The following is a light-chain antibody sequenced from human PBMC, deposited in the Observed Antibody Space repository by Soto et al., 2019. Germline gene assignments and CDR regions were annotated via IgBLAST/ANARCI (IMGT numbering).Light chain of an antibody. Sequence: SYELTQPPSVSVAPGQTARITCGGKNTGSKSVHWYQQKPGQAPVLVVYDDSDRPSGIPERFSGSNSGNTATLTISRVEAGDEADYYCQVWDSSSVVFGGGTKVTVL. V-gene: IGLV3-21*02. CDR2: DDS. CDR1: NTGSKS. CDR3: QVWDSSSVV. J-gene: IGLJ2*01.